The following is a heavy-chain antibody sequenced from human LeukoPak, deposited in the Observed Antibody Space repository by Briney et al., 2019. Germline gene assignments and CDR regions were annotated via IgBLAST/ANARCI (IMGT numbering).Heavy chain of an antibody. CDR2: IYYSGST. CDR1: GGSISSGGYY. J-gene: IGHJ5*02. V-gene: IGHV4-31*03. D-gene: IGHD3-10*01. Sequence: SQTLSLTCTVSGGSISSGGYYWSWIRQHPGKGLEWIGYIYYSGSTYYNPSLKSRVTISVDTSKNQFSLKLSSVTAADTAVYYCARGDRAMVRGVIIPNWFDPWGQGTLVTVSS. CDR3: ARGDRAMVRGVIIPNWFDP.